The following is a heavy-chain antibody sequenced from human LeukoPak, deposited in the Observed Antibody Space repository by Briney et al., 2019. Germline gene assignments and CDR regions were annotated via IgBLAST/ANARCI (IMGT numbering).Heavy chain of an antibody. J-gene: IGHJ5*02. CDR3: ANGTNWFDP. CDR2: IYTTGST. D-gene: IGHD1-14*01. CDR1: GASINSDNY. Sequence: SQTLSLTCTVSGASINSDNYWSWIRQPAGKGLEWIGRIYTTGSTNYNPSLNSRVSISVDTSMNQFSLKLSSVTAADTAVYYCANGTNWFDPWGQGTLVTVSS. V-gene: IGHV4-61*02.